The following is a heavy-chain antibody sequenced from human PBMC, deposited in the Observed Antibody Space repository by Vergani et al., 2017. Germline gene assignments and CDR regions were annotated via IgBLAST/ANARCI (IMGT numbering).Heavy chain of an antibody. Sequence: QVQLQESGPGLVKPSETLSLTCTVSGGSISSYYWSWIRQPPGKGLEWIGYIYYSGSTYYNPSLKSRVTISVDTSKNQFSLKLSSVTAADTAVYYCARCVRGLGELSLNWFDPWGQGTLVTVSS. CDR3: ARCVRGLGELSLNWFDP. D-gene: IGHD3-16*02. CDR2: IYYSGST. J-gene: IGHJ5*02. V-gene: IGHV4-59*06. CDR1: GGSISSYY.